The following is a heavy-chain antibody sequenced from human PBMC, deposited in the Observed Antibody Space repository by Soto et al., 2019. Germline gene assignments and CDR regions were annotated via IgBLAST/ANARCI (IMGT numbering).Heavy chain of an antibody. Sequence: SETLSLTCTVSGGSISNYYWSWLRQPPGRGLEWIGHIFYSGSTNYNPALKSRVTISVDTSKNQFSLKLSSVTAADTAVYYCARGTRPGNWFDPWGQGTLVTVSS. CDR2: IFYSGST. J-gene: IGHJ5*02. CDR1: GGSISNYY. V-gene: IGHV4-59*12. D-gene: IGHD1-1*01. CDR3: ARGTRPGNWFDP.